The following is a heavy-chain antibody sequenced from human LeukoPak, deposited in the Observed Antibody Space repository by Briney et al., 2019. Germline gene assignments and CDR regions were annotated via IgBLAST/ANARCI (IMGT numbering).Heavy chain of an antibody. V-gene: IGHV1-46*01. CDR3: ARDNDFDY. J-gene: IGHJ4*02. D-gene: IGHD2-8*01. Sequence: GASVKVSCKASGYTFTNYDINWVRQAPGQGLEWMGIIYPGGGSTSYAQKFQGRVTMTRDMSTSTVYMELSSLRSEDTAVYYCARDNDFDYWGQGTLVTVSS. CDR1: GYTFTNYD. CDR2: IYPGGGST.